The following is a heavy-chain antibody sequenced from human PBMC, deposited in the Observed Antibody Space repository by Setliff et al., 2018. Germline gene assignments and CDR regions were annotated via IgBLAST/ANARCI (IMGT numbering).Heavy chain of an antibody. J-gene: IGHJ4*02. CDR3: AKDLASWSPDR. V-gene: IGHV3-23*01. CDR1: GFTFSIYS. CDR2: ISATGGAT. D-gene: IGHD3-3*01. Sequence: GGSLRLSCAASGFTFSIYSMSWVRQAPGKGLEWVALISATGGATYYADSVKGRFTIFRDNSKNGLYLQMNDLRAEDTAVYYCAKDLASWSPDRWGLGTLVTVS.